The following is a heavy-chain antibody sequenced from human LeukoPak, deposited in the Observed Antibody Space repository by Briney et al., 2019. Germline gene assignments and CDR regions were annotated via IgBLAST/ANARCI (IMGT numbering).Heavy chain of an antibody. CDR3: ARRTLVGYMNCFDP. V-gene: IGHV4-39*01. D-gene: IGHD6-13*01. Sequence: PSETLSLTCTVSGVSVGGGLYYWGWIRQPPGKRLEWIGSVYFDGNTYYNPSLKSRASISIDMSKNQFSLNLTSVTAADTAVYFCARRTLVGYMNCFDPWGQGTLVTVSS. CDR1: GVSVGGGLYY. J-gene: IGHJ5*02. CDR2: VYFDGNT.